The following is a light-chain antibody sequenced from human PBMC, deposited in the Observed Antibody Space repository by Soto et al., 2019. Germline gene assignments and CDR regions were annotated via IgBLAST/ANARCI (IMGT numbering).Light chain of an antibody. J-gene: IGKJ5*01. CDR2: GAS. V-gene: IGKV3-11*01. CDR3: QQDGYSPIT. Sequence: EIVLTQSPATLSLSPGERATLSCRASQSVGSYLAWYQQKPGQAPRPLIYGASKRAPGISARFSGSGSGTDFTLTISRLEPEDFAVYYRQQDGYSPITFGQGTRLEIK. CDR1: QSVGSY.